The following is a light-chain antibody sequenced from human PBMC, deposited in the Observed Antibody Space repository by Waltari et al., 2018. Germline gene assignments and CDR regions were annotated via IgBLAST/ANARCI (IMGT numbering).Light chain of an antibody. J-gene: IGLJ1*01. CDR3: NSRDSSGNYV. Sequence: SSELTQDPAVSVALGQTVRITCQGDSLRSYYASWYQQKPGKAPVLVIYGKNNRPSWIPYRFSGSSSGNTASLTITGAQAEDEADYYCNSRDSSGNYVFGTGTKVTVL. V-gene: IGLV3-19*01. CDR1: SLRSYY. CDR2: GKN.